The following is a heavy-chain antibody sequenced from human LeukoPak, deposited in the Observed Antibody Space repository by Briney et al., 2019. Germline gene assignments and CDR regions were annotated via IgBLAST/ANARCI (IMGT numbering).Heavy chain of an antibody. CDR3: ARDGILTGFFPH. CDR1: GFTFSRYW. J-gene: IGHJ4*02. CDR2: IKLDGSEK. D-gene: IGHD3-9*01. Sequence: PGGSLRLSCATSGFTFSRYWMSWVRQAPGKGLEWVANIKLDGSEKYYVDSVKGRFTISRDNAKNSLYLQMNSLRAEDTAVYYCARDGILTGFFPHWGQGTLVTVSS. V-gene: IGHV3-7*01.